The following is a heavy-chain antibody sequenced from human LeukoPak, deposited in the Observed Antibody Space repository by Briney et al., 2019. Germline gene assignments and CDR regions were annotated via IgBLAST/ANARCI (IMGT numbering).Heavy chain of an antibody. CDR3: APRPGAYYDSSGFTTAKPRGY. CDR1: GFSFSSYN. J-gene: IGHJ4*02. V-gene: IGHV3-21*04. Sequence: GGSLRLSCAASGFSFSSYNMNWVRQTPGKGLEWVSSITSSSTYTFYADSVKGRFTISRDNARNSLYLQMNSLRAEDTAVYYCAPRPGAYYDSSGFTTAKPRGYWGQGTLITVSS. CDR2: ITSSSTYT. D-gene: IGHD3-22*01.